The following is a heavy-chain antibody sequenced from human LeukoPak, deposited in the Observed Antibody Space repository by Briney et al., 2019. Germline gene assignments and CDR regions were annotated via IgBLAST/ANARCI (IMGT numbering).Heavy chain of an antibody. CDR1: GGPISSYH. Sequence: SETLSLTCSVSGGPISSYHWSWLRQPPGKGLEGIGNLYYSGCTNYHPSLESRVTISVDTSKNQFSLKLSSVTAADTAVYYCARAKYSSSPIDYWGQGTLVTVSS. D-gene: IGHD6-6*01. V-gene: IGHV4-59*01. CDR2: LYYSGCT. CDR3: ARAKYSSSPIDY. J-gene: IGHJ4*02.